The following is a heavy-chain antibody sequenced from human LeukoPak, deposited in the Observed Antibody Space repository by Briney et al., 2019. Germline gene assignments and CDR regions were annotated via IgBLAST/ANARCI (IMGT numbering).Heavy chain of an antibody. D-gene: IGHD3-3*01. CDR2: INHSGST. Sequence: SETLSLTCAVYGGSFSGHYWSWIRQPPGKGLEWIGEINHSGSTNYNPSLKSRVTISVDTSKNQFSLKLSSVTAADTAVYYCARGPRITIFGVVITEGPYYFDYWGQGTLVTVSS. CDR1: GGSFSGHY. J-gene: IGHJ4*02. V-gene: IGHV4-34*01. CDR3: ARGPRITIFGVVITEGPYYFDY.